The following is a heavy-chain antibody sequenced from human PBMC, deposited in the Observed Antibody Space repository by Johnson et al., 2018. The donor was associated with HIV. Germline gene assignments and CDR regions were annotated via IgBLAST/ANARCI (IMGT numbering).Heavy chain of an antibody. J-gene: IGHJ3*02. D-gene: IGHD1-26*01. CDR1: GFTFSSYG. Sequence: QMQLVESGGGVVQPGGSLRLSCAASGFTFSSYGMHWVRQAPGKGLEWVAFIRYDGSNKYYADSVKGRFTISRDTLKNTLYLQMNSLRAEDTAVYYSGKDRVGAGKGHDVFDMWGQGTMVTVSS. CDR2: IRYDGSNK. V-gene: IGHV3-30*02. CDR3: GKDRVGAGKGHDVFDM.